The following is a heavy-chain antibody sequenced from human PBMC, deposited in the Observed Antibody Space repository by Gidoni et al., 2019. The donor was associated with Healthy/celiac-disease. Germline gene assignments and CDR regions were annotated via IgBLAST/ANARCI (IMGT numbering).Heavy chain of an antibody. D-gene: IGHD6-13*01. V-gene: IGHV3-23*01. Sequence: EVQLLESGGGLVQPGGSLRLSCAASGFNFSSYAMSWVRQAPGKGLEWVSAISGSGGSTYYADSVKGRFTISRDNSKNTLYLQMNSLRAEDTAVYYCAELESSWYLFLPGDFGYWGQGTLVTVSS. CDR3: AELESSWYLFLPGDFGY. CDR2: ISGSGGST. J-gene: IGHJ4*02. CDR1: GFNFSSYA.